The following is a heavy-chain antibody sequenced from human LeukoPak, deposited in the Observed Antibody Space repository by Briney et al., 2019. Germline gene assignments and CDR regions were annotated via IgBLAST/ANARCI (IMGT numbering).Heavy chain of an antibody. CDR3: ARGHDGVVGWFAP. D-gene: IGHD2-15*01. CDR1: GGSISNYY. Sequence: SEALSLTCTVSGGSISNYYWIWIRQPPGKGLEWIGHVSYSGSTNYNPSLKSRVTISVDTSKNQFSLKVTSVTAADTAVYYCARGHDGVVGWFAPWGRGSLVTVSS. CDR2: VSYSGST. J-gene: IGHJ5*02. V-gene: IGHV4-59*01.